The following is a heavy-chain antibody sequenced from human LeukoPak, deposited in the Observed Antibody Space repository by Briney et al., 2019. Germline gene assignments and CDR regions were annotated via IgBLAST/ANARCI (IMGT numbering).Heavy chain of an antibody. D-gene: IGHD3-16*02. CDR2: ISYDGSNK. V-gene: IGHV3-30*03. CDR1: GFTFSSYG. J-gene: IGHJ4*02. Sequence: GGSLRLSCAVSGFTFSSYGMHWVRQAPGKGLEWVAVISYDGSNKYYADSVKGRSTISRDNSKNTLYLQMNGLKTEDTAVYYCAREGSIVARTDYWGQGALVIVSS. CDR3: AREGSIVARTDY.